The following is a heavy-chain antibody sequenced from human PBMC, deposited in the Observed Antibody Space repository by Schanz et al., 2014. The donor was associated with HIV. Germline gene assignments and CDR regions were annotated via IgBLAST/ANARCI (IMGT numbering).Heavy chain of an antibody. V-gene: IGHV3-21*02. D-gene: IGHD3-10*01. CDR3: VRETPSGVDYFDY. Sequence: EVQLLESGGGLVKPGGSLRLSCVVSGFNFDAYTMNWVRRAPGKGLEWVSSINSGGGDKLYANSMKGRFTISRDNAKNSLYLQMNSLRAEDTAVYYCVRETPSGVDYFDYWGQGSLVTVSS. CDR2: INSGGGDK. CDR1: GFNFDAYT. J-gene: IGHJ4*02.